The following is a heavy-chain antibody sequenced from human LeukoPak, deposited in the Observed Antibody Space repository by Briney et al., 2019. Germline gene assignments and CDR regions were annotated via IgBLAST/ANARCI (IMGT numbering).Heavy chain of an antibody. CDR3: ARAYGRYFDY. CDR1: GYTFTSYW. D-gene: IGHD3-10*01. J-gene: IGHJ4*02. Sequence: GESLQISCKGSGYTFTSYWIGWVRQMPGKGLEWMGIIYPGDSDTRYSPSFQGQVTILADKSITTAYLQWSSLKASDTAMYYCARAYGRYFDYWGQGALVTVSS. V-gene: IGHV5-51*01. CDR2: IYPGDSDT.